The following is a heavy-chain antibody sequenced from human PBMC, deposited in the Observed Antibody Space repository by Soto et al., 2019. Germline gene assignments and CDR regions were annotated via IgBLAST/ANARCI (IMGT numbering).Heavy chain of an antibody. CDR1: GYTFTSYG. D-gene: IGHD2-15*01. V-gene: IGHV1-18*01. Sequence: GASVKVSCKASGYTFTSYGISWVRQAPGQGLEWMGWISAYNGNTNCAQKLQGRVTMTTDTSTSTAYMELRSLRSDDTAVYYCARYAPLLVEAAFDFWGQGTMVTVSS. J-gene: IGHJ3*01. CDR3: ARYAPLLVEAAFDF. CDR2: ISAYNGNT.